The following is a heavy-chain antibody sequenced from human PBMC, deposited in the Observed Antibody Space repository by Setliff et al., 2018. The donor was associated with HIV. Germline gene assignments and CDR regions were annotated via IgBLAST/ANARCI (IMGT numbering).Heavy chain of an antibody. CDR2: IDWDDDK. D-gene: IGHD6-13*01. CDR3: ARSDGYSRAFDY. V-gene: IGHV2-70*11. J-gene: IGHJ4*02. CDR1: GFSLSTSGMC. Sequence: SGPTLVNPTQPLALTCRVSGFSLSTSGMCLSWIRQPPGKALEWLARIDWDDDKYYSTSLKTRLTISKDTSRNQVVLTMTNMDPVDTATYYCARSDGYSRAFDYWGQGTLVTVSS.